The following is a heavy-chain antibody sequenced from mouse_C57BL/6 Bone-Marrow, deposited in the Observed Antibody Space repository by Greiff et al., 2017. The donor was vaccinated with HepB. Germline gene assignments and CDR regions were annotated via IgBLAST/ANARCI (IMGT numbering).Heavy chain of an antibody. CDR2: IDPSDSYT. D-gene: IGHD1-1*01. V-gene: IGHV1-50*01. J-gene: IGHJ2*01. CDR3: ARRTTVVGY. CDR1: GYTFTSYW. Sequence: QVQLQQPGAELVKPGASVKLSCKASGYTFTSYWMQWVKQRPGQGLEWIGEIDPSDSYTNYNQKFKGKATLTVDTASSTAYMQLSSLTSEDSAVYYCARRTTVVGYWGQGTTLTVSS.